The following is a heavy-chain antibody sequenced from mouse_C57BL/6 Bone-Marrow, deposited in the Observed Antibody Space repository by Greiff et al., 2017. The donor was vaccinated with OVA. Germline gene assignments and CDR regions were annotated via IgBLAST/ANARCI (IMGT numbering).Heavy chain of an antibody. CDR2: IYPGDGDT. CDR1: GYAFSSSW. Sequence: SGPELVKPGASVKISCKASGYAFSSSWMNWVKQRPGKGLEWIGRIYPGDGDTNYNGKFKGKATLTADKSSSTAYMQLSSLTSEDSAVYFCATAHCDVWGTGTTVTVSS. V-gene: IGHV1-82*01. CDR3: ATAHCDV. J-gene: IGHJ1*03.